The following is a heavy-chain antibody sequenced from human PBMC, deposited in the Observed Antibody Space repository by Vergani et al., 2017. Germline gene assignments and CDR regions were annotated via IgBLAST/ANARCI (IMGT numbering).Heavy chain of an antibody. Sequence: QVQLVQSGAEVKKPGSSVKVSCKASGGTFSSYAISWVRQAPGQGLEWMGGIIPIFVTAKYAQKFQGRVTITADESTTTAYMELSSLRSEDTAVYYCAGQPTYCSSTSCYVDYWGQGTLVTVSS. CDR1: GGTFSSYA. CDR2: IIPIFVTA. CDR3: AGQPTYCSSTSCYVDY. J-gene: IGHJ4*02. D-gene: IGHD2-2*01. V-gene: IGHV1-69*01.